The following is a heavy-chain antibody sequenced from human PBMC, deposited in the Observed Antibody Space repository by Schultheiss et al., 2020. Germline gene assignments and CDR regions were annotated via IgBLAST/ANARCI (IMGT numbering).Heavy chain of an antibody. V-gene: IGHV3-21*01. CDR3: ARCAMALYTFDY. CDR2: ISSSSSYI. Sequence: GESLKISCAASGFTFSSYSMNWVRQAPGKGLEWVSSISSSSSYIYYADSVKGRFTISRDNAKNSLYLQMNTLRAEDTAVYYCARCAMALYTFDYWGQGTLVTVSS. D-gene: IGHD2-2*01. CDR1: GFTFSSYS. J-gene: IGHJ4*02.